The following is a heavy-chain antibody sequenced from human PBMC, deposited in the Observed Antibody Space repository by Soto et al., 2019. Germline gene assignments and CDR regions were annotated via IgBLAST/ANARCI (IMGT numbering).Heavy chain of an antibody. CDR1: GGPISTSGYF. Sequence: QLQLQESGPGLVKPSETLSLTCNVSGGPISTSGYFWVWIRQFPGTGLEWIGSFISTGNTYYNPSLGGRATMSVDTSQNRCSLPLTSVIAADTAVYYCVREWVAGTPGGVWGQGTLVTVSS. V-gene: IGHV4-39*02. CDR3: VREWVAGTPGGV. J-gene: IGHJ4*02. CDR2: FISTGNT. D-gene: IGHD6-13*01.